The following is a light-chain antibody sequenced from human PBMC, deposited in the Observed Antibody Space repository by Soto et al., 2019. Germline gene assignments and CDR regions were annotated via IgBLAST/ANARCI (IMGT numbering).Light chain of an antibody. CDR1: QSVSSN. J-gene: IGKJ2*01. V-gene: IGKV3-15*01. CDR2: GAS. Sequence: EIAMTQSPATLSVSPGERATLSCRASQSVSSNLAWYQQKPCQAPRLLIYGASTRAPGIPARFSGSGSGTEFTLTISSLQSEDFAVYYCQQYHNWPPYTFGQGTKLEIK. CDR3: QQYHNWPPYT.